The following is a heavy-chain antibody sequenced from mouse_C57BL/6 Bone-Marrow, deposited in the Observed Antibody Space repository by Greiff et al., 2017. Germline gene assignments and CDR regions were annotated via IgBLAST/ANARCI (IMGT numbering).Heavy chain of an antibody. J-gene: IGHJ1*03. V-gene: IGHV1-55*01. D-gene: IGHD2-3*01. Sequence: VQLQQPGAELVKPGASVKMSCKASGYTFTSYCITWVKQRPGQGLEWIGDIYPGSGSTNYNEKFKSKATLTVDTSSSTAYMQLSSLTSEDSAVYYCARDGYYVPWYFDVWGTGTTVTVSS. CDR1: GYTFTSYC. CDR2: IYPGSGST. CDR3: ARDGYYVPWYFDV.